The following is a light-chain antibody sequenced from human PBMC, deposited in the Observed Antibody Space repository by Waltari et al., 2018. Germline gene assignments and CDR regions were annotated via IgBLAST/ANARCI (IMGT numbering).Light chain of an antibody. CDR1: QSVLYSSNNKKY. V-gene: IGKV4-1*01. Sequence: DIVMTQSPDSLAVSLGERATIHCKSSQSVLYSSNNKKYLAWYQQKPGQPPKLLIYWASTRESGVPDRFSGSGSGTDFTLSISSLQAEDVAVYYCQQYYKVPLTFGGGTKVEIK. CDR2: WAS. J-gene: IGKJ4*01. CDR3: QQYYKVPLT.